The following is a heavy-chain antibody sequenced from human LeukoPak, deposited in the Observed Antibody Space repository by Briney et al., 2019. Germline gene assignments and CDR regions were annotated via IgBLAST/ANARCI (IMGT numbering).Heavy chain of an antibody. CDR2: INHSGST. CDR3: ARGAVDIVVVPAARRSAHPVRWFDP. J-gene: IGHJ5*02. Sequence: LETLSLTCAVYGGSFSGYYWSWIRQPPGKGLEWIGEINHSGSTNYNPSLKSRVTISVDTSKNQFSLKLSSVTAADTAVYYCARGAVDIVVVPAARRSAHPVRWFDPWGQGTLVTVSS. D-gene: IGHD2-2*01. V-gene: IGHV4-34*01. CDR1: GGSFSGYY.